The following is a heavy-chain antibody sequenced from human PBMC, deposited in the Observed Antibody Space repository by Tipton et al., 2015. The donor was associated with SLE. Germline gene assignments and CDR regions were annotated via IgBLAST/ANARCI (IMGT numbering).Heavy chain of an antibody. D-gene: IGHD3-10*01. J-gene: IGHJ4*02. Sequence: SLRLSCAASGFTVSSNYMSWVRQAPGKGLEWVSVIYSGGSSTYYADSVKGRFTISRDNSKNTLYLQMNSLRAEDTAVYYCAKGSTYYYGSEGYLDYWGQGTLVTVSS. V-gene: IGHV3-23*03. CDR2: IYSGGSST. CDR3: AKGSTYYYGSEGYLDY. CDR1: GFTVSSNY.